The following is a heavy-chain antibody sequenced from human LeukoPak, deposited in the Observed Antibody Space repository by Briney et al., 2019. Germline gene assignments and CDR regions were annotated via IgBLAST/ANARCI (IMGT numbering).Heavy chain of an antibody. CDR3: ARDAYGSGSLDY. J-gene: IGHJ4*02. Sequence: SGGSLRLSCAASGFTFSNYGMHWVRQAPGKGLEWVAVIWYDGSNKYYADSVKGRFTISRDNSKNALYLQMNSLRAEDTAVYYCARDAYGSGSLDYWGQGTLVTVSS. D-gene: IGHD3-10*01. CDR1: GFTFSNYG. V-gene: IGHV3-33*08. CDR2: IWYDGSNK.